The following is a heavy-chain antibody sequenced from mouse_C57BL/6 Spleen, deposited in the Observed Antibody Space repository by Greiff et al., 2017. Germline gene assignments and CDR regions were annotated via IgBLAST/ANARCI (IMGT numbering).Heavy chain of an antibody. D-gene: IGHD1-2*01. V-gene: IGHV1-18*01. J-gene: IGHJ1*03. CDR3: ARLSASYWYFDV. CDR1: GYTFTDYN. CDR2: INPNNGGT. Sequence: EVQLQQSGPELVKPGASVKIPCKASGYTFTDYNMDWVKQSHGKSLEWIGDINPNNGGTIYNQKFKGKATLTVDKSSSTAYMELRSLTSEDTAVYYCARLSASYWYFDVWGTGTTVTVSS.